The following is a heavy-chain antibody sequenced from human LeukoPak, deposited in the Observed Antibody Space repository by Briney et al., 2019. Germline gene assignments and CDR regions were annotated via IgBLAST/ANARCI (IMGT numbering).Heavy chain of an antibody. V-gene: IGHV1-18*01. CDR1: GYTFTSYG. CDR3: ARDPYYGSGSYYPPLDY. D-gene: IGHD3-10*01. Sequence: ASVKVSCKASGYTFTSYGISWVRQAPGQGLERMGWISAYNGNTNYAQKLQGRVTMTTDTSTSTAYMELRSLRSDDTAVYYCARDPYYGSGSYYPPLDYWGQGTLVTVSS. CDR2: ISAYNGNT. J-gene: IGHJ4*02.